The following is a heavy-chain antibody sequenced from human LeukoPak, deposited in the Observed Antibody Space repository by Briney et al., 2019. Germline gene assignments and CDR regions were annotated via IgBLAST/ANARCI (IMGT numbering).Heavy chain of an antibody. CDR2: IRPNSGGT. D-gene: IGHD4-11*01. CDR3: ARHNYGFDFDY. CDR1: GYTFTDLY. Sequence: ASVKVSCKASGYTFTDLYIHWVRQPPGQGLEWMGFIRPNSGGTSYAQKFQGRVTMTRDTSINTAYLELSGLTSDDTAVYFCARHNYGFDFDYWGQGTRVTVSS. V-gene: IGHV1-2*02. J-gene: IGHJ4*01.